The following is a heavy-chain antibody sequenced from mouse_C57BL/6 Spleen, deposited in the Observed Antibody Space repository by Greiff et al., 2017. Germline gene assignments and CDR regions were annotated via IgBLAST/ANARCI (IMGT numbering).Heavy chain of an antibody. Sequence: QVQLQQSGAELVKPGASVKISCKASGYAFSSYWMNWVKQRPGKGLEWIGQIYPGDGDTNYNGKFKGQATLTADKSSSTAYMQLSSLTSEDSAVYFCARGYGSSYWYFDVWGTGTTVTVSS. CDR2: IYPGDGDT. V-gene: IGHV1-80*01. D-gene: IGHD1-1*01. J-gene: IGHJ1*03. CDR1: GYAFSSYW. CDR3: ARGYGSSYWYFDV.